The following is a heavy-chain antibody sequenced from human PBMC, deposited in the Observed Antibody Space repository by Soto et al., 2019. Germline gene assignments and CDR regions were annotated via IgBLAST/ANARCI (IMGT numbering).Heavy chain of an antibody. CDR2: ISHDGSSK. CDR3: AKDLDQLVIGIDAFDF. J-gene: IGHJ3*01. Sequence: VQVVVSGGGVGQPGRSLRLSCAASGFTFSRYGMQQVRQAPGKGLEWVAVISHDGSSKHYADSVKGRFTSYSDNSKNTLYLQMNSLRAEDPAVYYCAKDLDQLVIGIDAFDFWGQGTMVTVAS. CDR1: GFTFSRYG. D-gene: IGHD6-6*01. V-gene: IGHV3-30*18.